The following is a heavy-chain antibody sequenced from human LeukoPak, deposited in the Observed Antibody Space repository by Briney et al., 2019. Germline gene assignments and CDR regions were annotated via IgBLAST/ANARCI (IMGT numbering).Heavy chain of an antibody. Sequence: SETLSLTCAVYGGSFSGYYWSWIRQPPGKGLEWIGEINHSGSTNYNPSLKGRVTISVDTSKNQFSLKLSSVTAADTAVYYCARVATYYYYYYMDVWGKGTTVTVSS. D-gene: IGHD3-3*02. CDR2: INHSGST. J-gene: IGHJ6*03. CDR1: GGSFSGYY. CDR3: ARVATYYYYYYMDV. V-gene: IGHV4-34*01.